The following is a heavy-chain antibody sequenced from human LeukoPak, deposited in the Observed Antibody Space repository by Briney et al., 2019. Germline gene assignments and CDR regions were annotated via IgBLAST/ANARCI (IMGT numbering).Heavy chain of an antibody. J-gene: IGHJ4*02. CDR3: ARDDPSEDLSF. D-gene: IGHD3-16*02. CDR2: IGASGSPM. CDR1: GFTFNAFF. V-gene: IGHV3-11*01. Sequence: GGSLRLSCAASGFTFNAFFMNWFRQAPGKGLEWVSYIGASGSPMSYADSMRGRITISRDNTKNSVYLQINSLRAEDTAVYYCARDDPSEDLSFWGQGSLVTVSS.